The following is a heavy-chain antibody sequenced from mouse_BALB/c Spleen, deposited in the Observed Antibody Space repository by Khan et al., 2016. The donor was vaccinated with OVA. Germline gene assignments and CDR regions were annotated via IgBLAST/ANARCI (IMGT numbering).Heavy chain of an antibody. Sequence: QIQLVQSGPELKKPGETVRISCKASGYTFTTAGIQWVQKMPGKGLKWIGWINTHSGVPKYAEDFKGRFAFSLEISVNTAYLQITNLKNEDTATYFCGRGGDAYYRNDEGAMEYWGQGTTVTVSS. V-gene: IGHV9-4*02. CDR3: GRGGDAYYRNDEGAMEY. CDR2: INTHSGVP. CDR1: GYTFTTAG. D-gene: IGHD2-14*01. J-gene: IGHJ4*01.